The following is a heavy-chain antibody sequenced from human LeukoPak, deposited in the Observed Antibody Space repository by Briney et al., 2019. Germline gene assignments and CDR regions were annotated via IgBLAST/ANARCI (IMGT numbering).Heavy chain of an antibody. V-gene: IGHV3-23*01. CDR3: AKQGGDGYFYYFDY. CDR2: ISGSGGST. D-gene: IGHD5-24*01. Sequence: GGSLRLSCAASGFTFSSYWMHWVRQAPGKGLEWVSAISGSGGSTYYADSVKGRFTISRDNSKNTLYLQMNSLRAEDTAVYYCAKQGGDGYFYYFDYWGQGTLVTVSS. CDR1: GFTFSSYW. J-gene: IGHJ4*02.